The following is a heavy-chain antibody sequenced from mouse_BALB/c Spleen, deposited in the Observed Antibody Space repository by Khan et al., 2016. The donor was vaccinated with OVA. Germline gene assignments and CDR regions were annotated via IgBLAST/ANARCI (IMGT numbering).Heavy chain of an antibody. J-gene: IGHJ3*01. CDR1: GFTFSSFA. D-gene: IGHD1-1*01. Sequence: LVESGGGLVKPGGSLKLSCAASGFTFSSFAMSWVRQTPEERLEWVATISSAGTYTYYTDSLKGRFTISRDNAKNTLYLQMNSLRSEDTAMYYCANGTYGWFAYWGQGTLVTVSA. V-gene: IGHV5-9-1*01. CDR3: ANGTYGWFAY. CDR2: ISSAGTYT.